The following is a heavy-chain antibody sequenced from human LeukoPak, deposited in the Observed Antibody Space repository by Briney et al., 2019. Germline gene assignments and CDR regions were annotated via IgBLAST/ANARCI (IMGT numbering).Heavy chain of an antibody. CDR1: GFSLSTSGVG. Sequence: SGPTLVKPTQTLTLTCTFSGFSLSTSGVGVGWIRQPPGKPLEWLALIYWNDDKRYSPSLKSRLTITKDTSKNQVVLTITNMDPVDTATYYCAHDYGDYEGFDYWGQGTLVTVSS. CDR2: IYWNDDK. CDR3: AHDYGDYEGFDY. D-gene: IGHD4-17*01. J-gene: IGHJ4*02. V-gene: IGHV2-5*01.